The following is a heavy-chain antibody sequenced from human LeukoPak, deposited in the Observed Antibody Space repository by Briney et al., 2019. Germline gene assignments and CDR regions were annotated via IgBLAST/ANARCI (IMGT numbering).Heavy chain of an antibody. CDR3: ARARSYCSSTSCYGEFDY. V-gene: IGHV4-30-2*01. CDR2: IYHSGST. CDR1: GGSISSGGYS. D-gene: IGHD2-2*01. J-gene: IGHJ4*02. Sequence: PSETLSLTCAVSGGSISSGGYSWSWIRQPPGKGLEWIGYIYHSGSTYYNPSLKSRVTISVDRSKNQFSLKLSSVTAADKAVYYCARARSYCSSTSCYGEFDYWGQGTLVTVSS.